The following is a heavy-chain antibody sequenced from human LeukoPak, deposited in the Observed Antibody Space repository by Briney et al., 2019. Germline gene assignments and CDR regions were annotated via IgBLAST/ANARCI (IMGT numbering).Heavy chain of an antibody. CDR3: ARVARAAKE. Sequence: ASVKVSCKASGYIFSSYGISWVRQAPGQGLEWMGWISGYNANTNYAQKLQGRVTMTTDTSTSTAYMELRSLRSDDTAVYYCARVARAAKEWGQGTLVTVSS. D-gene: IGHD3-10*01. CDR1: GYIFSSYG. J-gene: IGHJ4*02. CDR2: ISGYNANT. V-gene: IGHV1-18*01.